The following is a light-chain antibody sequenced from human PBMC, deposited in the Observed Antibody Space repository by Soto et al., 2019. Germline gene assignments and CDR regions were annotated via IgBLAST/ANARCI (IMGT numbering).Light chain of an antibody. CDR2: AAY. Sequence: MSKSAVALSATIGNTVTITCLSSESIDNWWALYQQKLGKAPKLLIFAAYTLVRGVPSRFSGRGSGTEFTLTISCLQADDFAPDRSELYDNHLSTFGQGTNV. J-gene: IGKJ1*01. V-gene: IGKV1-5*01. CDR3: ELYDNHLST. CDR1: ESIDNW.